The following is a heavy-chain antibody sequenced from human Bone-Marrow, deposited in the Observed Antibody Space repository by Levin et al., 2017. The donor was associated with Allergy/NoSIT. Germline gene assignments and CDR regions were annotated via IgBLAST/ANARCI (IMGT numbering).Heavy chain of an antibody. Sequence: GGSLRLSCAASGFTFSSYSMNWVRQAPGKGLEWVSSISSSSSYIYYADSVKGRFTISRDNAKNSLYLQMNSLRAEDTAVYYCARVIGAAMRYYDYYMDVWGKGTTVTVSS. J-gene: IGHJ6*03. CDR1: GFTFSSYS. V-gene: IGHV3-21*01. CDR2: ISSSSSYI. CDR3: ARVIGAAMRYYDYYMDV. D-gene: IGHD2-2*01.